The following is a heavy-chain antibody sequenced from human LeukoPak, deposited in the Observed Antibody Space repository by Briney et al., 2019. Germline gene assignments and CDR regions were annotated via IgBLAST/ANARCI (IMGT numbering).Heavy chain of an antibody. CDR2: IYYSGST. Sequence: SETLSLTCTVSGGSISSSSYYWGWIRQPPGTGLEWIGSIYYSGSTYYNPSLKSRVTISVDTSKNQFSLKLSSVTAADTAVYYCARVFITMVRGVIITVFDYWGQGTLVTVSS. V-gene: IGHV4-39*01. D-gene: IGHD3-10*01. CDR1: GGSISSSSYY. CDR3: ARVFITMVRGVIITVFDY. J-gene: IGHJ4*02.